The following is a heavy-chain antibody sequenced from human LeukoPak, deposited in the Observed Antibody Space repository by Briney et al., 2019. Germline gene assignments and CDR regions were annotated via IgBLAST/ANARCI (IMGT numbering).Heavy chain of an antibody. Sequence: GSLRLSCAASGFTFSSYAMSWVRQAPGKGLEWIGEINHSGSTNYNPSLKSRVTISVDTSKNQFSLKLSSVTAADTAVYYCARLGYCSSTSCYYYYYYMDVWGKGTTVTISS. D-gene: IGHD2-2*01. CDR3: ARLGYCSSTSCYYYYYYMDV. CDR1: GFTFSSYA. J-gene: IGHJ6*03. V-gene: IGHV4-34*01. CDR2: INHSGST.